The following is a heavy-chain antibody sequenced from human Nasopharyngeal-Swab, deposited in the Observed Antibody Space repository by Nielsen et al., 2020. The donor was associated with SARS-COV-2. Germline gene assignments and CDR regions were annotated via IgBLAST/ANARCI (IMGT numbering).Heavy chain of an antibody. CDR3: ARSSRVDF. J-gene: IGHJ3*01. V-gene: IGHV4-59*01. Sequence: SETLSLTCAVSGASISTYYWSWIRQSPGTGLESIGCISYSGSTNYNPSLQSRVAISVDTSKNHLSLRLTSVTAADSAVYCCARSSRVDFWGQGTVVTVSS. CDR2: ISYSGST. CDR1: GASISTYY.